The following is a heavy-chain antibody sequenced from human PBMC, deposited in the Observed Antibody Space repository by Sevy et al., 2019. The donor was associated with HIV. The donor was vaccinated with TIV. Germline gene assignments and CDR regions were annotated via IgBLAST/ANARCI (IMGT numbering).Heavy chain of an antibody. Sequence: GGSLRLSCATSGFSFSTYSMNWVRQAPGKGLERVASITSGSRYIYYADSVKGRFTISRDNVQNSLYLQLNSLRAEDTAVYYCARGPKALCSGGSCYTRWFDPWGQGTLVTVSS. CDR1: GFSFSTYS. V-gene: IGHV3-21*01. J-gene: IGHJ5*02. CDR2: ITSGSRYI. D-gene: IGHD2-15*01. CDR3: ARGPKALCSGGSCYTRWFDP.